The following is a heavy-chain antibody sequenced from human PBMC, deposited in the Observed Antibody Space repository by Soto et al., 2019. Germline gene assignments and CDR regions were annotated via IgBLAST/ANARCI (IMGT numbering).Heavy chain of an antibody. D-gene: IGHD3-22*01. Sequence: GGSLRLSCAASGLTFSSYWMHWVRQAPGEGLVWVSRINSDGSSTSYADSVKGRFTISRDNAKNTLYLQMNSLRAEDTAVYYCAREYDSSGYTYSYWGQGTLVTVSS. CDR1: GLTFSSYW. CDR3: AREYDSSGYTYSY. V-gene: IGHV3-74*01. J-gene: IGHJ4*02. CDR2: INSDGSST.